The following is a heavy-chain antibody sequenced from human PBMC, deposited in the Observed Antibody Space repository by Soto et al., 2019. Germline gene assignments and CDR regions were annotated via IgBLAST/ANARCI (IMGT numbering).Heavy chain of an antibody. V-gene: IGHV3-30-3*01. D-gene: IGHD5-12*01. Sequence: QVQLVESGGGVVQPGRSLRLSCAASGFIFNGYGLHWVRQAPGKGLEWVAMISYDGSSKYYADSVTGRVTISRDNSKNTMYLQMISLRPEDTAVYYCTREGNGYKYYFDYWGQGTLVTVSS. CDR3: TREGNGYKYYFDY. J-gene: IGHJ4*02. CDR1: GFIFNGYG. CDR2: ISYDGSSK.